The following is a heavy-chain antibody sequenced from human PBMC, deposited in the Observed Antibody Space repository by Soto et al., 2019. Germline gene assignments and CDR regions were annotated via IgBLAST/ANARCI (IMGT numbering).Heavy chain of an antibody. CDR3: ARDRAIRNWFDP. J-gene: IGHJ5*02. CDR1: GFTVSSNY. V-gene: IGHV3-53*01. D-gene: IGHD2-21*01. Sequence: GGSLRLSCAASGFTVSSNYMSWVRQAPGKGLEWVSVIYSGGSTYYADSVKGRFTISRDNSKNTLYLQMNSLRAEDTAVYYCARDRAIRNWFDPWGQGTLVTVSS. CDR2: IYSGGST.